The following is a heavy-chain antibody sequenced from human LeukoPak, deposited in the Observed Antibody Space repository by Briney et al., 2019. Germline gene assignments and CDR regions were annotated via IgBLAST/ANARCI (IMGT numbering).Heavy chain of an antibody. CDR2: INHSGST. V-gene: IGHV4-34*01. J-gene: IGHJ4*02. Sequence: SETLSLTCAVYGGSFSGYYWSWIRQPPGKGLEWIGEINHSGSTNYNPSLTSRVTISVDTSKNQFSLKLSSVTAADTAVYYCATQRTDYGDYWGQGTLVTVSS. D-gene: IGHD1-1*01. CDR3: ATQRTDYGDY. CDR1: GGSFSGYY.